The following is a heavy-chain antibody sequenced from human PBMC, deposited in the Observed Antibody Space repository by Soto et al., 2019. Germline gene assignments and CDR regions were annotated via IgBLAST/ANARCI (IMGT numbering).Heavy chain of an antibody. CDR3: AKAGYYGSGSYYPYGMDV. J-gene: IGHJ6*02. V-gene: IGHV3-23*01. Sequence: EVQLLESGGGLVQPGGSLRLSCAASGFTFSSYAMSWVRQAPGKGLEWVSAISGSGGSTYYADSVKGRFTISRDNSKNTLYLQMNSLRAEDTAVYYCAKAGYYGSGSYYPYGMDVRGQGTTVTVSS. D-gene: IGHD3-10*01. CDR2: ISGSGGST. CDR1: GFTFSSYA.